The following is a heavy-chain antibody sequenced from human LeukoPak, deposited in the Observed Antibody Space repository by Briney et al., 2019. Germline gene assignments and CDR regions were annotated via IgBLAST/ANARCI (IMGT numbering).Heavy chain of an antibody. D-gene: IGHD2-2*01. CDR1: GYSISSGGYY. Sequence: SETLSLTCTVSGYSISSGGYYWSWIRQPPGKGLEWIGYIYHSGSTYYNPSLKSRVTISVDRSKNQFSLKLSSVTAADTAVYYCARRTPPAAIGAFDIWGQGTMVTVSS. J-gene: IGHJ3*02. V-gene: IGHV4-30-2*01. CDR2: IYHSGST. CDR3: ARRTPPAAIGAFDI.